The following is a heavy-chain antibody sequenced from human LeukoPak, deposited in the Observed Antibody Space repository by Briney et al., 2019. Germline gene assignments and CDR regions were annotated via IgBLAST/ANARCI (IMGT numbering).Heavy chain of an antibody. CDR1: GYTFTSYG. CDR2: ISGYNGDS. CDR3: ARAGGGSGWFNDF. D-gene: IGHD6-19*01. Sequence: ASVKVSCKASGYTFTSYGISWVRQAPGQGLEWMGWISGYNGDSNYTPKLQDRVSMTRDTSTGTAYMELRSLRSDDTAVYFCARAGGGSGWFNDFWGQGTLVTVSS. V-gene: IGHV1-18*01. J-gene: IGHJ4*02.